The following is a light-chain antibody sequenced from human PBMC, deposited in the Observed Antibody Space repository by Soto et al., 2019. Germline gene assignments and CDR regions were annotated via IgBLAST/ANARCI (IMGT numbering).Light chain of an antibody. CDR3: QQSYSTPYT. CDR2: AIS. V-gene: IGKV1-39*01. Sequence: DIQMTQSPSSLSASVGDRVTITCRASQSITNYLNWYQQKPGKAPKLLMYAISALQSGVPSRFGGSGSGTEFTLTISNLQPDDFATYYCQQSYSTPYTFGQGTKVEIK. CDR1: QSITNY. J-gene: IGKJ2*01.